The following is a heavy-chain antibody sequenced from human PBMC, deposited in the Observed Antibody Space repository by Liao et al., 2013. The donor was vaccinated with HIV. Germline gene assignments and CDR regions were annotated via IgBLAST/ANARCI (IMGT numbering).Heavy chain of an antibody. CDR2: INHSGST. V-gene: IGHV4-30-4*01. J-gene: IGHJ3*02. CDR1: GGSVRSGDYY. Sequence: QVRLQESGPGVIEPSLTLSLTCNVSGGSVRSGDYYWSWIRQPPGKGLEWIGEINHSGSTNYSPSLKSRVTISVDTSKKQSSLKLDSVTAADTAMYYCAGXFVVVLATNPTDAFDIWGQGTMVTVSS. CDR3: AGXFVVVLATNPTDAFDI. D-gene: IGHD2-15*01.